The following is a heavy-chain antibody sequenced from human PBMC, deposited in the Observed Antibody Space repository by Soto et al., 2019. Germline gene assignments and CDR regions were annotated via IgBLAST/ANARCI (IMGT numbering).Heavy chain of an antibody. D-gene: IGHD6-19*01. J-gene: IGHJ6*02. CDR1: GFTFDDYA. Sequence: SLRLSCTASGFTFDDYAMSWFRQAPGKGLEWVGFIRSKAYGGTTEYAASVKGRFTISRDDSKSIAYLQMNSLKTEDTAVYYCTRGGSGWRWDYHYGMDVWGQGTTVTVSS. V-gene: IGHV3-49*03. CDR3: TRGGSGWRWDYHYGMDV. CDR2: IRSKAYGGTT.